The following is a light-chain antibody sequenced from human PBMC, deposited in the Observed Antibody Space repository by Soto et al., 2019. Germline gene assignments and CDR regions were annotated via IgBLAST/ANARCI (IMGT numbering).Light chain of an antibody. J-gene: IGLJ3*02. Sequence: QSALTQPRSVSGSPGQSVTISCTGTSSDVVSWYQQHPGKAPELIIYYVSQRPSGVPDRFSGSKSGNTASLTISGLQAEDEADYYCCSSAGGFTWVFGGGTKLTVL. CDR2: YVS. V-gene: IGLV2-11*01. CDR3: CSSAGGFTWV. CDR1: SSDVV.